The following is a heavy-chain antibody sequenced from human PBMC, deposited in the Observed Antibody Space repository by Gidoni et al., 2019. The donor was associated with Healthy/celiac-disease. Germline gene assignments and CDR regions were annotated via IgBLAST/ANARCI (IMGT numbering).Heavy chain of an antibody. D-gene: IGHD3-16*02. Sequence: EVQLVESGGGLVQPGGSLRLSCAASGFTFSSYWMSWVRQAPGKGLGWVANIKQDGSEKYYVDSVKGRFTISRDNAKNSLYLQMNSLRAEDTAVYYCAREEPSFQLYWGVEGNWFDPWGQGTLVTVSS. CDR1: GFTFSSYW. CDR2: IKQDGSEK. CDR3: AREEPSFQLYWGVEGNWFDP. J-gene: IGHJ5*02. V-gene: IGHV3-7*03.